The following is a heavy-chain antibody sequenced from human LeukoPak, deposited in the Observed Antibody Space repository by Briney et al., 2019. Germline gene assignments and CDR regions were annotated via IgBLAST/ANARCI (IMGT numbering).Heavy chain of an antibody. D-gene: IGHD6-19*01. CDR3: ARERFIAVAGTTGYYFDY. CDR2: ISYDGSNK. CDR1: GFTFSSYA. J-gene: IGHJ4*02. V-gene: IGHV3-30-3*01. Sequence: GGSLRLSCAASGFTFSSYAMHWVRQAPGKGLEWVAVISYDGSNKYYADSVKGRFTISRDNSKNTLYLQMNSLRAEDTAVYYCARERFIAVAGTTGYYFDYWGQGTLVTVSS.